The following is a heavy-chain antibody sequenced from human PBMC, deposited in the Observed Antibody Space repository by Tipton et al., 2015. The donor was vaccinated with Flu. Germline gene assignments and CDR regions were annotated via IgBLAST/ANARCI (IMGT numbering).Heavy chain of an antibody. D-gene: IGHD3-3*01. CDR3: ARGLDFGVVIMYFDL. CDR2: ISSSSSYI. V-gene: IGHV3-21*01. CDR1: GFTFSSYS. Sequence: SLRLSCAASGFTFSSYSMNWVRQAPGKGLEWVSSISSSSSYIYYADSVKGRFTISRDNAKNSLYLQMNSLRAEDTAVYYCARGLDFGVVIMYFDLWCRGTLVTVSS. J-gene: IGHJ2*01.